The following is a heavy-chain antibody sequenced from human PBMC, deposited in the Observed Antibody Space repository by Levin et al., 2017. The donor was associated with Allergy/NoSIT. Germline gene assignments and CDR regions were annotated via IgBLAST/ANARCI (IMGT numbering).Heavy chain of an antibody. CDR2: VYFSGST. Sequence: KSSETLSLTCTVSGDSISSYYWSWIRQPPGKGLEWIGYVYFSGSTSYNPSLKSRVTLSVDTSNNQFSLRLSSVTAADTAVYYCATDGYYGMDVWGQGTTVTVSS. D-gene: IGHD5-24*01. CDR3: ATDGYYGMDV. V-gene: IGHV4-59*01. CDR1: GDSISSYY. J-gene: IGHJ6*02.